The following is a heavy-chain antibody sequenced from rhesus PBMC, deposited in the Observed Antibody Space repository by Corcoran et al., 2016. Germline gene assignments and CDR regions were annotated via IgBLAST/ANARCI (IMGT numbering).Heavy chain of an antibody. Sequence: EVQLLQSGAEVKKPGASVKISCKASGYTFTDYYLHWVRQAPGKGLEWMGSVDPEDGEAIHAQKFQDRVTITADTSTDTAYMELRSLRSEDTAVYYCATGYSSGWYYFDYWGQGVLVTVSS. CDR2: VDPEDGEA. V-gene: IGHV1-111*02. CDR3: ATGYSSGWYYFDY. J-gene: IGHJ4*01. D-gene: IGHD6-31*01. CDR1: GYTFTDYY.